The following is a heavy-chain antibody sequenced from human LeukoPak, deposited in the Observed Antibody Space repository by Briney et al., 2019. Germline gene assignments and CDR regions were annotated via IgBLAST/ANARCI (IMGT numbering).Heavy chain of an antibody. CDR3: ARDGKYCTSTTCYGWFAP. V-gene: IGHV4-61*02. CDR1: GGSISSYSYY. J-gene: IGHJ5*02. CDR2: IHTSGTT. Sequence: SETLSLTCTVSGGSISSYSYYWGWNRQPAGKGLEWIGRIHTSGTTSYNPSLKRRVTISVDTSKNHFSLKLSSVTAADTAVYYCARDGKYCTSTTCYGWFAPWGQGALVTVSS. D-gene: IGHD2-2*01.